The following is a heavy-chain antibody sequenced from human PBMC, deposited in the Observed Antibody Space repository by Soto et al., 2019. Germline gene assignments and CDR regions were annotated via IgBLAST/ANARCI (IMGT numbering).Heavy chain of an antibody. D-gene: IGHD1-1*01. V-gene: IGHV1-18*01. CDR2: ISAHNGNT. J-gene: IGHJ4*02. CDR1: GYTFTSYG. Sequence: QVHLVQSGAEVKKPGASVKVSCKASGYTFTSYGITWVRQAPGQGLEWMGWISAHNGNTDYAQKLQGRVIVTRDTSTSTAYMGLRSLISDDTAVYYWARGGYGDYWGQGALVTVSS. CDR3: ARGGYGDY.